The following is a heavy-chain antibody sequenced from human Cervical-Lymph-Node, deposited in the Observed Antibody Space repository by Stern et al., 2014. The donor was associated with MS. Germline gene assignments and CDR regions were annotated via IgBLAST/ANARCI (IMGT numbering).Heavy chain of an antibody. CDR3: ARRSISAWDFDY. CDR2: IYPGDSDT. CDR1: GYTFTNYW. D-gene: IGHD6-6*01. V-gene: IGHV5-51*01. J-gene: IGHJ4*02. Sequence: VQLVQSGAEVKKPGESLKISCEGSGYTFTNYWIGWVRQMSGKGLEWMGIIYPGDSDTRYSPSFQGQVTISVDKSISTAYLQWSSLKASDTAMYYCARRSISAWDFDYWGLGTLVTVSS.